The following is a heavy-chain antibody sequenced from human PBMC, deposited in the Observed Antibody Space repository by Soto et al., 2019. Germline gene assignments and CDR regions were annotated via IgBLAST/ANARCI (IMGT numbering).Heavy chain of an antibody. Sequence: PGGSLRLSCAASGFTFSSYSMNWVRQAPGKGLEWVSYISVSSSTIYYADSVKGRFTISRDNAKNSLYLQMNSLRAEDTAVYYCARRTRHCSITCCCSSYYYVDLWAKRTTVPVS. CDR1: GFTFSSYS. V-gene: IGHV3-48*04. CDR2: ISVSSSTI. CDR3: ARRTRHCSITCCCSSYYYVDL. D-gene: IGHD2-2*01. J-gene: IGHJ6*03.